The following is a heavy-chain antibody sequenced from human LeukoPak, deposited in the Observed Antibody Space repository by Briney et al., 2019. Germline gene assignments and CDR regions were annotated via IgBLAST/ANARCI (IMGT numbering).Heavy chain of an antibody. V-gene: IGHV3-21*01. J-gene: IGHJ5*02. CDR1: GFTFSSYS. CDR2: ISGSSSYI. CDR3: ARGAQTVAAADNWFDP. D-gene: IGHD6-13*01. Sequence: GGSLRLSCAASGFTFSSYSMDWVRQTPGKGLEWVSSISGSSSYIYYADSVRGRFTISRDNAKKSLYLQMNSLRAEDTAVYYCARGAQTVAAADNWFDPWGQGTLVTVSS.